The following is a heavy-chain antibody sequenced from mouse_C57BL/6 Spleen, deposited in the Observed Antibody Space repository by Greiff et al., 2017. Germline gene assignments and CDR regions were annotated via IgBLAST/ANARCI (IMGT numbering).Heavy chain of an antibody. Sequence: VQLQQPGTELVKPGASVKLSCKASGYTFTSYWMHWVKQRPGQGLEWIGNINPSNGGTNYNEKFKSKATLTVDKASSTAYMQLSSLTSEDSAVYYCARERLDLYYAMDYWGQGTSVTVSS. D-gene: IGHD4-1*01. CDR2: INPSNGGT. J-gene: IGHJ4*01. V-gene: IGHV1-53*01. CDR1: GYTFTSYW. CDR3: ARERLDLYYAMDY.